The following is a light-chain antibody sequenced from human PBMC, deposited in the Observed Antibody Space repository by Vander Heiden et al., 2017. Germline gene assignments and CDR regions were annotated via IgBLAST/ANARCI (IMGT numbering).Light chain of an antibody. J-gene: IGLJ3*02. CDR1: KLDDKY. Sequence: SSGLLQPPSVSVSPGQTASITCAGDKLDDKYAFWYQQKSGQSPVVVIFRDSERPSGIPERFSGSNSGNTATLTISGAQAMDEAEYYCQTWDTSTAVFGGGTKLTVL. CDR3: QTWDTSTAV. V-gene: IGLV3-1*01. CDR2: RDS.